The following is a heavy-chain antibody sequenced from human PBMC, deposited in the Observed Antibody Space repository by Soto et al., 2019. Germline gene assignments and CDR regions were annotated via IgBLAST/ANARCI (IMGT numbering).Heavy chain of an antibody. CDR1: GYTFTSYA. CDR3: ARDLGDIVVVPAAIGWFDP. V-gene: IGHV1-3*01. J-gene: IGHJ5*02. CDR2: SNAGNGNT. D-gene: IGHD2-2*01. Sequence: QVQLVQSGAEVKKPGAAVKVSCKASGYTFTSYAMHWVRQAPGQRLEWMGWSNAGNGNTKYSQKFQGRVTITRDTSASTAYMELSSLRSEDTAVYYCARDLGDIVVVPAAIGWFDPWGQGTLVTVSS.